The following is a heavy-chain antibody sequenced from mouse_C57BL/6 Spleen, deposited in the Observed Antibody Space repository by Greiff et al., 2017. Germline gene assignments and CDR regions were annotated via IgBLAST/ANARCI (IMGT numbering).Heavy chain of an antibody. D-gene: IGHD4-1*01. J-gene: IGHJ1*03. Sequence: DVKLQESGPELVKPGASVKIPCKASGYTFTDYNMDWVKQSHGKSLEWIGDINPNNGGTIYNQKFKGKATLTVDKSSSTAYMELRSLTSEDTAVDYCARSNWDESYWYFDVWGTGTTVTVSS. CDR3: ARSNWDESYWYFDV. CDR2: INPNNGGT. CDR1: GYTFTDYN. V-gene: IGHV1-18*01.